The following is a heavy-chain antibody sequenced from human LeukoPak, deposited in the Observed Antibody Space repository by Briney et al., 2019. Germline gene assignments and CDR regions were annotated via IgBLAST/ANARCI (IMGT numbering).Heavy chain of an antibody. CDR3: TRDYRGTFDY. CDR2: IKQDGSEK. Sequence: PGGSLRLSCAVSGLTFSSSWMDWVRQAPGKGLEWVANIKQDGSEKNYVDSVKGRFTTSRDNAKNSLYLQMNSLRAEDTAVYYCTRDYRGTFDYWGQGTLVTVSS. J-gene: IGHJ4*02. CDR1: GLTFSSSW. V-gene: IGHV3-7*03. D-gene: IGHD1-26*01.